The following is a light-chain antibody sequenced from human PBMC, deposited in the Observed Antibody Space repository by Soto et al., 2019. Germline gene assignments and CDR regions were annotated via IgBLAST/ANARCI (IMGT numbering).Light chain of an antibody. CDR3: QHANSFPLT. V-gene: IGKV1-12*01. CDR1: QGISSW. CDR2: ISS. J-gene: IGKJ4*01. Sequence: DIQMTQYPSSVSASVGDRVTITCRASQGISSWLAWYQQKAGKAPKPLIYISSSLQSGDPSRFSGSGSGTDFTLCISSLQPEDFGTYYCQHANSFPLTFGGGTKVEIK.